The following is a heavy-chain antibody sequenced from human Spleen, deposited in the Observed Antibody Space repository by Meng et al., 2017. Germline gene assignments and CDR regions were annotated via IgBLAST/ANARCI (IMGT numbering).Heavy chain of an antibody. CDR3: ARDEDISAAGKLFGDY. CDR2: ISSSGSTI. Sequence: GESLKISCTASGFTFGAYAMSWIRQAPGKGLEWVSYISSSGSTIYYADSVKGRFTISRDNAKNSLYLQMNSLRAEDTAVYYCARDEDISAAGKLFGDYWGHGTLVTVSS. CDR1: GFTFGAYA. V-gene: IGHV3-11*01. D-gene: IGHD6-13*01. J-gene: IGHJ4*01.